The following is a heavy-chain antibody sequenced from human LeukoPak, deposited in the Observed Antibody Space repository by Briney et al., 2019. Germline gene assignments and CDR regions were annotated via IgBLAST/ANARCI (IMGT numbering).Heavy chain of an antibody. CDR3: ARDMEGIVGATRYWFDP. CDR1: GYTFTSYD. V-gene: IGHV1-8*01. CDR2: MNPNSGKT. D-gene: IGHD1-26*01. J-gene: IGHJ5*02. Sequence: PGASVKVSCQASGYTFTSYDINWVRQATGQGLEWMGWMNPNSGKTGYVQKFQGRATMHRNTHISTAYMYLGNLRSEDAAVYYCARDMEGIVGATRYWFDPWGQGTLVTVSS.